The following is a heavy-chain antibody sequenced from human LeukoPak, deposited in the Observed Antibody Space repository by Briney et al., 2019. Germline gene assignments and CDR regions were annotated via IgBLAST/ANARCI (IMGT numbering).Heavy chain of an antibody. D-gene: IGHD4-17*01. CDR1: GFSLSTSGVG. Sequence: ESGPTLVKPTQTLTLTCTFSGFSLSTSGVGVGWIRQPPGKALEWLALIYWDDDKRYSPSLKSRLTITKDTSKNQVVLTMTNMDPVDTATYYCAHRPYGDWGITNYFDYWGQGTLVTVSS. J-gene: IGHJ4*02. CDR2: IYWDDDK. CDR3: AHRPYGDWGITNYFDY. V-gene: IGHV2-5*02.